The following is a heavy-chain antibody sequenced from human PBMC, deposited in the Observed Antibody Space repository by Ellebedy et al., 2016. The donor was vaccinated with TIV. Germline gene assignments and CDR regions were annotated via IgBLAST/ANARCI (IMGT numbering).Heavy chain of an antibody. V-gene: IGHV3-21*01. Sequence: GESLKISCAASGFTFSSYSVNWVRQAPGKGLEWVSSISSSSSYIYYADSMKGRFTISRDNAKNSLYLQMNSLRAEDTAVYYCAKVLYNLTAAGRADYWGQGTLVTVSS. CDR2: ISSSSSYI. J-gene: IGHJ4*02. D-gene: IGHD6-13*01. CDR3: AKVLYNLTAAGRADY. CDR1: GFTFSSYS.